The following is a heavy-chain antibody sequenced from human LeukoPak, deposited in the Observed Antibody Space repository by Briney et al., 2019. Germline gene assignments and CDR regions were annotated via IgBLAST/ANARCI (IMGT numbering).Heavy chain of an antibody. J-gene: IGHJ4*02. CDR1: GITFSSYG. V-gene: IGHV3-23*01. Sequence: GGSLRLSCAASGITFSSYGMSWVRQAPGKGLEWVSAISGSGGSTYYADSVKGRFTISRDNSKNTLYLQMNSLRAEDTAVYYCAKGARRISYYFDYWGQGTLVTVSS. D-gene: IGHD2-15*01. CDR3: AKGARRISYYFDY. CDR2: ISGSGGST.